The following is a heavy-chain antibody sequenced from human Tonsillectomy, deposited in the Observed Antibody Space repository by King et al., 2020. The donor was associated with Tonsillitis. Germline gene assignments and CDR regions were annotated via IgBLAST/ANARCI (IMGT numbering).Heavy chain of an antibody. CDR3: ARVPYRRDCKSTPCWPH. CDR2: IYTSGNT. Sequence: QLQESGPGLVKPSQTLSLTCNVSGGSISSGTYYWSWIRQPAGKGLEWIGHIYTSGNTNYNPSLKSRVTISVDTSRNQFSLKVNSVTAADTAVYYCARVPYRRDCKSTPCWPHWGQGTLVTVSS. D-gene: IGHD2/OR15-2a*01. V-gene: IGHV4-61*02. J-gene: IGHJ4*02. CDR1: GGSISSGTYY.